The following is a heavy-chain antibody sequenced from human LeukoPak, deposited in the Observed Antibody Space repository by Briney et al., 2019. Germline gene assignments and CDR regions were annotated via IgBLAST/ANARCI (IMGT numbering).Heavy chain of an antibody. CDR1: GFTFSSYS. V-gene: IGHV3-21*04. J-gene: IGHJ4*02. Sequence: GGSLRLSCAASGFTFSSYSMNWVRQAPGKGLEWVSSISSSSSYIYYADSVKGRFTISRDNAKNSLYLQMNSLRAEDTAVYYCAKDVDYYDSSGYSDYWGQGTLVTVSS. CDR2: ISSSSSYI. D-gene: IGHD3-22*01. CDR3: AKDVDYYDSSGYSDY.